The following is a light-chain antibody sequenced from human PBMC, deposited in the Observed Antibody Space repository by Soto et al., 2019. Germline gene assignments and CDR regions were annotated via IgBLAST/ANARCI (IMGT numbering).Light chain of an antibody. J-gene: IGKJ2*01. CDR3: QQSYSTPYT. V-gene: IGKV1-39*01. Sequence: DIQMTQSPSSLSASVGDRVTITCRASQSIINYLNWYQQKPGKAPKLLIYAASSLQSGVPSRFSGSGSGTDFTLTIISLQPEDFATYYCQQSYSTPYTFGQGTKLEI. CDR1: QSIINY. CDR2: AAS.